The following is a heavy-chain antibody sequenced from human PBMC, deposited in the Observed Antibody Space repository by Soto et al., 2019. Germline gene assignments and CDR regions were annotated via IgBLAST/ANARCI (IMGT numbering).Heavy chain of an antibody. V-gene: IGHV4-59*01. CDR2: VYHTGAT. J-gene: IGHJ4*02. D-gene: IGHD5-12*01. Sequence: SSETLSLTCTVSGASISSSYWSWIRQSPERGLEWIAYVYHTGATNYNPSLKSRVTISLDTSKGQFSLNLTSLTTADTAVYFCARGGNRYSNVASGVGGFDYWGQGSLVTAPQ. CDR1: GASISSSY. CDR3: ARGGNRYSNVASGVGGFDY.